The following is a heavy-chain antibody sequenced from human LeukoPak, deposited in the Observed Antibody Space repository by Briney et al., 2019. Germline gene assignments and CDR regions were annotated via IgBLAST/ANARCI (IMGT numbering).Heavy chain of an antibody. J-gene: IGHJ6*03. Sequence: SETLSLTCTVSGGSISSRSYYWGWIRQPPGKGLEWIGSIYYSGSTYYNPSLKSRVTISVDTSKNQFSLKLTSVTAADTAVYYCAGQNGYYYYYMDVWGKGTTVTVSS. V-gene: IGHV4-39*01. CDR2: IYYSGST. CDR1: GGSISSRSYY. D-gene: IGHD1-1*01. CDR3: AGQNGYYYYYMDV.